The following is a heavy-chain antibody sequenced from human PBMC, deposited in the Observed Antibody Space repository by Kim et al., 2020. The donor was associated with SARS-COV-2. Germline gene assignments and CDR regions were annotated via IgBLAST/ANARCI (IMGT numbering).Heavy chain of an antibody. CDR2: INHSGST. V-gene: IGHV4-34*01. Sequence: SETLSLTCAVYGGSFSGYYWSWIRQPPGKGLEWIGEINHSGSTNYNPSLKSRVTIAVDTSKNQFTLKLSSVTAADTAVYYCARGRRSFSMVRGVYYFDYWGQGTLVTVSS. CDR1: GGSFSGYY. CDR3: ARGRRSFSMVRGVYYFDY. J-gene: IGHJ4*02. D-gene: IGHD3-10*01.